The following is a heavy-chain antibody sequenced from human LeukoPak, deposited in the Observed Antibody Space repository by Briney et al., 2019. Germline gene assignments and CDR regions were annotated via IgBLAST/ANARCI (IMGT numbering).Heavy chain of an antibody. Sequence: GGSLRLSCAASGFTFSSYAMHGVLQAPGKGLEWVAVISYDGSNKYYADSVKGRFTISRANSKKTLCLQMNSLRAEDTAVYYFARRPQSRSFDYWGQGTLVTVSS. V-gene: IGHV3-30*04. CDR3: ARRPQSRSFDY. CDR1: GFTFSSYA. J-gene: IGHJ4*02. D-gene: IGHD3-10*01. CDR2: ISYDGSNK.